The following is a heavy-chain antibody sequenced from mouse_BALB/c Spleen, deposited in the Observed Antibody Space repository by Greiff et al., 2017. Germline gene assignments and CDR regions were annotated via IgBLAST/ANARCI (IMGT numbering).Heavy chain of an antibody. CDR1: GYTFTSYY. Sequence: VQLQQSGAELVKPGASVKLSCKASGYTFTSYYMHWVKQKPGQGLEWIGYINPYNDGTKYNEKFKGKATLTSDKSSSTAYMELSSLTSEDSAVYYCANNWDWFAYWGQGTLVTVSA. CDR3: ANNWDWFAY. CDR2: INPYNDGT. D-gene: IGHD4-1*01. V-gene: IGHV1-14*01. J-gene: IGHJ3*01.